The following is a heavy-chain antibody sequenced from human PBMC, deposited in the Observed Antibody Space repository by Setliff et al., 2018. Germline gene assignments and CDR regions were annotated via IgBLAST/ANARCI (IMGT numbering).Heavy chain of an antibody. V-gene: IGHV1-69*05. D-gene: IGHD5-18*01. CDR2: TIPIFGTT. J-gene: IGHJ6*03. Sequence: SVKVSCKASGGTFSSYGISWVRQAPGQGLEWMGGTIPIFGTTDYAQKFQGRVTIMTDESTSTAYMELSSLRFGDTAVYYCAREGVDTRSSTDYRYYMDLWGKGTTVTVSS. CDR1: GGTFSSYG. CDR3: AREGVDTRSSTDYRYYMDL.